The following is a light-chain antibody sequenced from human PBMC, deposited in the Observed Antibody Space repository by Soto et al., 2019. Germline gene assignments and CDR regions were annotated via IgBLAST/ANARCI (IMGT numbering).Light chain of an antibody. V-gene: IGLV2-23*01. J-gene: IGLJ1*01. CDR1: SSDVGSYNL. CDR2: EGS. CDR3: CSYAGKV. Sequence: QSVLNQPASVSGSPGRSITISCTGTSSDVGSYNLVSWYQQHPGKAPKLMIYEGSKRPSGVSNRFSGSKSGNTASLTISGLQAEDEADYYCCSYAGKVFGTGTKVTVL.